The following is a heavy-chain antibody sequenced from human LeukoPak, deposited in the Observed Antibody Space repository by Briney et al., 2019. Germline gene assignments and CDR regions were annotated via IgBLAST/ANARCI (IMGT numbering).Heavy chain of an antibody. D-gene: IGHD2-2*01. CDR1: GGSISSYY. CDR2: IYTSGST. J-gene: IGHJ3*02. CDR3: ARDIVVVPAAISAFDI. V-gene: IGHV4-4*07. Sequence: SETLSLTCTVSGGSISSYYWSWIRRPAGKGLEWIGRIYTSGSTDYNPSLKSRVTMSVDTSKNQFSLKLSSVTAADTAVYYCARDIVVVPAAISAFDIWGQGTMVTVSS.